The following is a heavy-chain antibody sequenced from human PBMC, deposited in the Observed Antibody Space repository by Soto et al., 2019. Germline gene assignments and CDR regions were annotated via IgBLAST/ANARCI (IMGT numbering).Heavy chain of an antibody. CDR3: VREGSGWYSPGSFDC. J-gene: IGHJ3*01. CDR1: GVPFSSYS. D-gene: IGHD6-19*01. CDR2: ISSSSSYI. V-gene: IGHV3-21*04. Sequence: AESLPLSCSASGVPFSSYSMNWVRQAQGKGLEWVSSISSSSSYIYYADSVKGRFTISRDNAKNSLYLQMSSLRAEDTAIYYCVREGSGWYSPGSFDCWGRGTLVPVS.